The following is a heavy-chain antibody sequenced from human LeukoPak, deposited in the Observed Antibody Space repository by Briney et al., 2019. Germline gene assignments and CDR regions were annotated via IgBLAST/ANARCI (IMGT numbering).Heavy chain of an antibody. V-gene: IGHV3-21*01. CDR3: ATSLRTGGIFDY. D-gene: IGHD2-15*01. J-gene: IGHJ4*02. Sequence: PGGSLRLSCGASGFTFSSYNMNWVRPAPGKGLEWVSSISSSGSYIYYADSVKGRFTISRDNAKNSLYLQMNGLRAEDTAVYYCATSLRTGGIFDYWGQGTLVTVSS. CDR2: ISSSGSYI. CDR1: GFTFSSYN.